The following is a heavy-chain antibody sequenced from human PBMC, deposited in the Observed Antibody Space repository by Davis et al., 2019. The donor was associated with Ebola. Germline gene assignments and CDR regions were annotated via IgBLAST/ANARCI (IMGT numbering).Heavy chain of an antibody. V-gene: IGHV3-23*01. D-gene: IGHD2-15*01. CDR3: AKVWGGDIVVVVAASKPWDPYFDY. J-gene: IGHJ4*02. CDR2: ISGSGGST. CDR1: GFTFSSYA. Sequence: GGSLRLSCAASGFTFSSYAMSWVRQAPGKGLEWVSAISGSGGSTYYADSVKGRFTISRDNSKNTLYLQMNSLRAEDTAVYYCAKVWGGDIVVVVAASKPWDPYFDYWGQGTLVTVSS.